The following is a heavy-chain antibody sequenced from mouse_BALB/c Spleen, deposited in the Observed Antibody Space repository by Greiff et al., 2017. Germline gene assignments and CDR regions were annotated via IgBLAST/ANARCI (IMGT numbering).Heavy chain of an antibody. V-gene: IGHV14-3*02. CDR2: IDPANGNT. CDR1: GFNIKDTY. J-gene: IGHJ3*01. D-gene: IGHD2-2*01. CDR3: AREWLRRAWFAY. Sequence: EVKLMESGAELVKPGASVKLSCTASGFNIKDTYMHWVKQRPEQGLEWIGRIDPANGNTKYDPKFQGKATITADTSSNTAYLQLSSLTSEDTAVYYCAREWLRRAWFAYWGQGTLVTVSA.